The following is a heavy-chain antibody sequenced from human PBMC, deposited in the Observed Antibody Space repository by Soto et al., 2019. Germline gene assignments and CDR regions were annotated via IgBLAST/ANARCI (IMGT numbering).Heavy chain of an antibody. CDR2: ISYDGSNK. CDR1: GFTFSSYA. V-gene: IGHV3-30-3*01. Sequence: GGSLRLSCAASGFTFSSYAMHWVRQAPGKGLEWVAVISYDGSNKYYADSVKGRFTISRDNSKNTLYLQMNSLRAEDTAVYYCARDPYGMDVWGQGTTVTVPS. CDR3: ARDPYGMDV. J-gene: IGHJ6*02.